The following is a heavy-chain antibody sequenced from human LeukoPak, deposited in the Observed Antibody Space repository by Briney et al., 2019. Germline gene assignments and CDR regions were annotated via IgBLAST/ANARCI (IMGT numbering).Heavy chain of an antibody. CDR1: DGSFSASY. D-gene: IGHD3-9*01. Sequence: SETLSLTCAVYDGSFSASYWSWIRQPPGKGLEWIGDINHSGSTNYNPSLKSRVTISVDTSKNQFSLKLSSVTAADTAVYYCAAVLRYFDWLSKGGYAFDIWGQGTMVTVSS. V-gene: IGHV4-34*01. J-gene: IGHJ3*02. CDR2: INHSGST. CDR3: AAVLRYFDWLSKGGYAFDI.